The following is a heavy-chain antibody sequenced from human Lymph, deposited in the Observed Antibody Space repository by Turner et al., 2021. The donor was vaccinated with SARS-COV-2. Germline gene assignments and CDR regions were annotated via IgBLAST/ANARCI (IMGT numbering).Heavy chain of an antibody. J-gene: IGHJ4*02. CDR3: ARHAYRFYVSSLLFDY. V-gene: IGHV4-39*01. CDR1: GCSISSSSYS. D-gene: IGHD3-10*02. Sequence: QLQLQVSGPGLVMPSETLSLTCTVSGCSISSSSYSWGWTRQPPGKGLEWIGSSYYSGSTYYNPSRKSRVTIAVDTSKNQFSLKLSSGTAADTAGYYCARHAYRFYVSSLLFDYWGQGTLVTVSS. CDR2: SYYSGST.